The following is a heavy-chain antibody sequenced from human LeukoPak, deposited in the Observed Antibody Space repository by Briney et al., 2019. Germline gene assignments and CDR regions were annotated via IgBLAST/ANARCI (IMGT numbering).Heavy chain of an antibody. Sequence: GASVKVSCKTSGYTFTGYYMHWVRQAPGQGLEWMGWINPNSGGTNYAQKFQGRVTMTRDTSISTAYMELSRLRSDDTAVYYCARWESGPHYYYYMDVWGKGTTVTVSS. V-gene: IGHV1-2*02. J-gene: IGHJ6*03. CDR1: GYTFTGYY. CDR2: INPNSGGT. D-gene: IGHD3-10*01. CDR3: ARWESGPHYYYYMDV.